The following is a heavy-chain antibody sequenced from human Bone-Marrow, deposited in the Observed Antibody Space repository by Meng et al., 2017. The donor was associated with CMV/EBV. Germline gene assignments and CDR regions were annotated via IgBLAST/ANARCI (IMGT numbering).Heavy chain of an antibody. CDR3: ARVVKQQLVRNYGMDV. Sequence: SVKVSCKASGGTFSSYAISWVRQAPGQGLEWMGGIIPIFGTANYAQKFQGRVTITTDESTSTAYMELSSLRSEDTAVYYCARVVKQQLVRNYGMDVWGQGTTVTVSS. D-gene: IGHD6-13*01. CDR1: GGTFSSYA. CDR2: IIPIFGTA. J-gene: IGHJ6*02. V-gene: IGHV1-69*05.